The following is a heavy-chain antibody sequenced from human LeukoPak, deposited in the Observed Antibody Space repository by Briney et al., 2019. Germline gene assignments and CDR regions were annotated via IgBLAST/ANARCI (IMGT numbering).Heavy chain of an antibody. D-gene: IGHD3-9*01. Sequence: GGSLRLSCAASGFTFSSYAMSWVRQAPGKGLEWVSGINWNGGSTGYADSVKGRFTISRDNAKNSLYLQMNSLRAEDTALYYCARATIYDILTGSIGYFDYWGQGTLVTVSS. V-gene: IGHV3-20*04. CDR1: GFTFSSYA. CDR3: ARATIYDILTGSIGYFDY. CDR2: INWNGGST. J-gene: IGHJ4*02.